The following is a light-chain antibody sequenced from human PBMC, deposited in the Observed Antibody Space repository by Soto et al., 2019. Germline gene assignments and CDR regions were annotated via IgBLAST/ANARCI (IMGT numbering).Light chain of an antibody. V-gene: IGKV3-11*01. CDR3: QQRRSWQVT. J-gene: IGKJ5*01. CDR2: DAS. CDR1: QSVSSY. Sequence: EIVLTQSPATLSLSPGERATLSCRASQSVSSYLAWYQQKPGQAPRLLIYDASNRATGIPARFSGSGSGTDFTLTISSLEPEDFAVYYCQQRRSWQVTFGQGTRLEL.